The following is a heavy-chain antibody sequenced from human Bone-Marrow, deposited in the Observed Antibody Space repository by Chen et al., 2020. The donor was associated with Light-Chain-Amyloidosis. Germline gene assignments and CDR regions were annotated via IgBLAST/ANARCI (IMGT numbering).Heavy chain of an antibody. CDR3: ARGGSYWGIVDY. J-gene: IGHJ4*02. V-gene: IGHV3-21*01. Sequence: VQLVESGGGLVKPGGSLRLSCAASGFTFSSYTMNWVRQTPGRGLEWVSSISRSSSHIYYADSMRGRFTISRDNAKNSLYLQMNNLRAEDTAVYYCARGGSYWGIVDYWGQGTLVTVSS. CDR2: ISRSSSHI. CDR1: GFTFSSYT. D-gene: IGHD1-26*01.